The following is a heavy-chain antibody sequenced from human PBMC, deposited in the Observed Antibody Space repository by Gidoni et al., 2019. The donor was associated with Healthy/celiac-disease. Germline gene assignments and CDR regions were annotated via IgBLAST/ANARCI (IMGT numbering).Heavy chain of an antibody. D-gene: IGHD3-10*01. V-gene: IGHV3-23*01. CDR2: ISGSGGST. J-gene: IGHJ2*01. CDR3: AKDQALMVRGNWYFDL. CDR1: GFTFSSYA. Sequence: EVQLLESGGGLVQPGGSLRLSCAASGFTFSSYAMSWVRQAPGKGLEWVSAISGSGGSTYYADSVKGRFTISRDNSKNTLYLQMNSLRAEDTAVYYCAKDQALMVRGNWYFDLWGRGTLVTVSS.